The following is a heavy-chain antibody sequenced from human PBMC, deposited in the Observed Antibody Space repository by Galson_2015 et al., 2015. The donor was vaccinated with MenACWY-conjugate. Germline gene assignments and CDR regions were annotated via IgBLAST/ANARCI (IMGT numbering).Heavy chain of an antibody. J-gene: IGHJ4*02. CDR3: ARLGGNYRTTSHFDY. CDR2: INSDGRST. D-gene: IGHD1-26*01. CDR1: GFTFSSYW. V-gene: IGHV3-74*01. Sequence: SLRLSCAASGFTFSSYWMNWVRHAPGKGLVWVSRINSDGRSTSYADSVKGRFTISRDNAKNTLYLQMNSLRAEDTAVYYCARLGGNYRTTSHFDYWGQGTLVTVSS.